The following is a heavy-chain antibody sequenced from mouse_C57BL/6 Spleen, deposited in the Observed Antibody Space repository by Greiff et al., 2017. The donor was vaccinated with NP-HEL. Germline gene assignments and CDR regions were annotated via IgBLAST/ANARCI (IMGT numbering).Heavy chain of an antibody. J-gene: IGHJ4*01. CDR1: GYTFTSYT. CDR2: INPSSGYT. D-gene: IGHD2-4*01. Sequence: VHLVESGAELARPGASVKMSCKASGYTFTSYTMHWVKQRPGQGLEWIGYINPSSGYTKYNQKFKDKATLTADKSSSTAYMQLSSLTSEDSAVYYCARRGLRDYAMDYWGQGTSVTVSS. V-gene: IGHV1-4*01. CDR3: ARRGLRDYAMDY.